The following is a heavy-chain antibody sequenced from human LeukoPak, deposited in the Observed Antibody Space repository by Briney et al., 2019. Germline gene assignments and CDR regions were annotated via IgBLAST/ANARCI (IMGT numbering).Heavy chain of an antibody. CDR1: GGSFSGYY. V-gene: IGHV3-23*01. CDR3: ARNLLFGESIHY. D-gene: IGHD3-10*01. Sequence: ETLSLTCAVYGGSFSGYYWSWIRQPPGKGLEWVSDISGSGGNTYYADSVKGRFTISRDNSKNTLYLQMNSLRAEDTAVYYCARNLLFGESIHYWGQGTLVTVSS. J-gene: IGHJ4*02. CDR2: ISGSGGNT.